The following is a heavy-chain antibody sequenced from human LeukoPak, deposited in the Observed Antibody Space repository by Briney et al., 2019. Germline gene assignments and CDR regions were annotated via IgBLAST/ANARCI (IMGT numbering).Heavy chain of an antibody. J-gene: IGHJ3*02. V-gene: IGHV5-51*01. CDR3: ARHGGGFDI. Sequence: GESLKISCKGSGYTFTTYWIAWVRQMPGKGLELMGIIYPRDSDTRYSPSFQGQVAFSADKSITTAYLQWSSLKASDTAMYYCARHGGGFDIWGQGTVVTVSS. CDR2: IYPRDSDT. D-gene: IGHD3-16*01. CDR1: GYTFTTYW.